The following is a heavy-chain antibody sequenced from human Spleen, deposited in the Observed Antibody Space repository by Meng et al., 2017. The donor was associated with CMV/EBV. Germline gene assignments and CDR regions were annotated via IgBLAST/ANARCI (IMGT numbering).Heavy chain of an antibody. CDR1: GYTFSHYY. CDR2: INPNRGVT. J-gene: IGHJ4*02. V-gene: IGHV1-2*02. D-gene: IGHD2-2*02. CDR3: ARVSEYCTTTNCYKVFDY. Sequence: ASVKVSCKASGYTFSHYYMHWVRQAPGQGLEWMGLINPNRGVTSYVQKFQGRVTMTRDTSNGTAYMELTRLKSDDTAVYYCARVSEYCTTTNCYKVFDYWGQGTLVTVSS.